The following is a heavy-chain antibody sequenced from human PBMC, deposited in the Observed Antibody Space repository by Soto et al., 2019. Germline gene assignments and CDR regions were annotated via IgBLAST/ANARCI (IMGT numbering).Heavy chain of an antibody. J-gene: IGHJ6*02. CDR2: ISGSGGST. V-gene: IGHV3-23*01. D-gene: IGHD6-19*01. CDR1: GFTFSSYA. Sequence: GGSLRLSCAASGFTFSSYAMSWVRQAPGKGLEWVSAISGSGGSTYYADSVKGRFTISRDNSKNTLYLQMNSLRAEDTAVYYCANPFKSYSSLRYYYYGMDVWGQGTTVTVSS. CDR3: ANPFKSYSSLRYYYYGMDV.